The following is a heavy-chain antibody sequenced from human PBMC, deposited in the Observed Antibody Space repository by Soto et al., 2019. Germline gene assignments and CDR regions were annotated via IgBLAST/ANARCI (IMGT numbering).Heavy chain of an antibody. J-gene: IGHJ6*02. V-gene: IGHV1-18*01. CDR2: ISAYNGDT. Sequence: ASVKVSCKASGYTFTSYGISWVRQAPGQGLEWMGWISAYNGDTNYAQKLQGRVTMTTGTSTSTAYMELRSLRSDDTAVYYCARPVSLNFRGVIIHCYYGMDVWGQGTTVTVSS. D-gene: IGHD3-10*01. CDR3: ARPVSLNFRGVIIHCYYGMDV. CDR1: GYTFTSYG.